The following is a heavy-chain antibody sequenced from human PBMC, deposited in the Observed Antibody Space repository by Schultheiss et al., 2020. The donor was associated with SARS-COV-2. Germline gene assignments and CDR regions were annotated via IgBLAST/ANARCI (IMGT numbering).Heavy chain of an antibody. CDR3: ARDSSTSWVDWFDP. J-gene: IGHJ5*02. Sequence: SETLSLTFTVSGGSVSSGSYYWSWIRQPPGKGLEWIGYIYYSGSTNYNPSLKSRVTISVDTSKNQFSLKLSSVTAADTAVYYCARDSSTSWVDWFDPWGQGTLVTVSS. D-gene: IGHD2-2*01. V-gene: IGHV4-61*01. CDR2: IYYSGST. CDR1: GGSVSSGSYY.